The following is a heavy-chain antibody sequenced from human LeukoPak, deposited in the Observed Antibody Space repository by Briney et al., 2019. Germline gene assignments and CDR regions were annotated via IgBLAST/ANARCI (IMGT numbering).Heavy chain of an antibody. D-gene: IGHD4-23*01. J-gene: IGHJ5*02. CDR3: ARQTDYGGNDNWFDP. CDR2: IYYSGST. V-gene: IGHV4-59*01. Sequence: SETLSLTCTVSGGSISSYYWSWIRQPPGKGLEWIGYIYYSGSTNYNPSLKSRVTISVDTSKNQFSLKLSSVTAADTAVYYCARQTDYGGNDNWFDPWGQGTLVAVSS. CDR1: GGSISSYY.